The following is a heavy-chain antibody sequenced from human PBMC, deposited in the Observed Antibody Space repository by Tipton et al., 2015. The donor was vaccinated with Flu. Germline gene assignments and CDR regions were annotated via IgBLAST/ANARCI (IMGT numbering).Heavy chain of an antibody. CDR2: IYTTGIP. Sequence: TLSLTCTVSGGSISSGSYYWSWIRQPAGKGLEWIGRIYTTGIPNYNPSLRSRVTISIDTYKNQFSLKLSSVTAADTAVYYCARDAAYYYDSSGPFTDSWGQGTLVTVSS. D-gene: IGHD3-22*01. CDR3: ARDAAYYYDSSGPFTDS. V-gene: IGHV4-61*02. CDR1: GGSISSGSYY. J-gene: IGHJ5*01.